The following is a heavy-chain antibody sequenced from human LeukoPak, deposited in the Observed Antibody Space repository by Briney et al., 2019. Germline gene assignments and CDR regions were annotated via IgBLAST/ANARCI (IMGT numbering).Heavy chain of an antibody. Sequence: ASVKVSCKASGYTFTSYYMHWVRQAPGQGLEWMGIINPSGGSTTYAQKFQGRVTMTRDTSTSTVYMALSSLRSEDTAVYYCAREGSGSAAWDYWGQGTLVTVSS. CDR3: AREGSGSAAWDY. CDR2: INPSGGST. CDR1: GYTFTSYY. D-gene: IGHD6-13*01. V-gene: IGHV1-46*01. J-gene: IGHJ4*02.